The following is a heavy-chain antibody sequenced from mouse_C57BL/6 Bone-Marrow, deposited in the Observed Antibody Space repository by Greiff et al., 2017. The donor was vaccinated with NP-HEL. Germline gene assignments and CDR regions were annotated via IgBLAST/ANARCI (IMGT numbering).Heavy chain of an antibody. CDR2: NYPGGGYT. V-gene: IGHV1-63*01. Sequence: QVQLQQSGAELVRPGTSVKMSCKASGYTFTNYWIGWAKQRPGHGLEWIGDNYPGGGYTNYNEKFKGKATLTADKSSSTAYMQFSSLTSEDSAIYYCARSSSYDFDYWGQGTTLTVSS. CDR1: GYTFTNYW. J-gene: IGHJ2*01. D-gene: IGHD1-1*01. CDR3: ARSSSYDFDY.